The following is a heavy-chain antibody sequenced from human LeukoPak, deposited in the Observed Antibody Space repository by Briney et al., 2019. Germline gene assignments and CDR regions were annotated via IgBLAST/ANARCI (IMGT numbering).Heavy chain of an antibody. J-gene: IGHJ4*02. CDR1: GGSTSSSSYY. V-gene: IGHV4-39*01. Sequence: SETLSLTCTVSGGSTSSSSYYWGWIRQPPGKGLEWIGSIYYSGSTYYNPSLKSRVTISVDTSKNQFSLKLSSVTAADTAVYYCARLDGYFDWLLTIDYWGQGTLVTVSS. CDR2: IYYSGST. CDR3: ARLDGYFDWLLTIDY. D-gene: IGHD3-9*01.